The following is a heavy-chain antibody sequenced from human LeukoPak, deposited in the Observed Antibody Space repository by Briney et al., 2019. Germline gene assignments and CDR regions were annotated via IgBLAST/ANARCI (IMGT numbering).Heavy chain of an antibody. CDR3: ASKDITIFGVVLNAFDI. CDR2: IIPIFGTA. J-gene: IGHJ3*02. V-gene: IGHV1-69*05. D-gene: IGHD3-3*01. Sequence: ASVKVSCKASGGTFSSYAISWVRQAPGQGLEWMGGIIPIFGTANYAQKFQGRVTITTDESTSTAYMELSSLRSEDTAVYYCASKDITIFGVVLNAFDIWGQGTMVTVSS. CDR1: GGTFSSYA.